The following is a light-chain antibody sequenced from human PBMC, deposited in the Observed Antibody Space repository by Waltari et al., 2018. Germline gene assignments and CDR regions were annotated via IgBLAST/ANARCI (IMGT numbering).Light chain of an antibody. Sequence: QSVLTQPPSASGTPGQRVTIPCSGSSSHIGSNTVNWYQQLPGTAPKLLIYSNNHRPSGGPDRFAGSKSGTSASLAISGLQSEDEADYYCAAWDDSLNGWVFGGGTKLTVL. CDR2: SNN. J-gene: IGLJ3*02. CDR3: AAWDDSLNGWV. CDR1: SSHIGSNT. V-gene: IGLV1-44*01.